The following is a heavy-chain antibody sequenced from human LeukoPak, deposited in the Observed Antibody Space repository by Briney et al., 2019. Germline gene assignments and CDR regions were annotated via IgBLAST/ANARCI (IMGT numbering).Heavy chain of an antibody. V-gene: IGHV3-30*18. CDR3: AKILVGATMGGDAFDI. J-gene: IGHJ3*02. Sequence: GGTLRLSCAASGFTFSSYGMHWVRQAPGKGLEWVAVISYDGSNKYYADSVKGRFTISRDNSKNTLYLQMNSLRAEDTAVYYCAKILVGATMGGDAFDIWGQGTMVTVSS. CDR2: ISYDGSNK. CDR1: GFTFSSYG. D-gene: IGHD1-26*01.